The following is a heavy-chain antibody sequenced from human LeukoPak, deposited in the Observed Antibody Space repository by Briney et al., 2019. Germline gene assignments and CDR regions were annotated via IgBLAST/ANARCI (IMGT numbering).Heavy chain of an antibody. D-gene: IGHD6-6*01. Sequence: SQTLSLTCAVSGGSISSGGYSWSWIRQPPGKGLEWIGYIYHSGSTYYNPSLKSRVTISVDRSKNQFSLKLSSVTAADTAVYYCARVVRGIAARPELVDYWGQGTLVTVSS. CDR3: ARVVRGIAARPELVDY. CDR2: IYHSGST. V-gene: IGHV4-30-2*01. CDR1: GGSISSGGYS. J-gene: IGHJ4*02.